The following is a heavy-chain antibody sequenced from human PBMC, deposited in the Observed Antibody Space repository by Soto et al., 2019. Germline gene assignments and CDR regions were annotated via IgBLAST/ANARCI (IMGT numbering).Heavy chain of an antibody. CDR1: GFTLSSYS. CDR2: IRGRSTTI. J-gene: IGHJ4*02. V-gene: IGHV3-48*02. Sequence: GGALRVSCTASGFTLSSYSMNWVRQAPGKGVEWVSYIRGRSTTIDYTDSVKGRFTISRDNAKNSLYPQMNTLRDEDTALYYCARYSGYEDSWRQGTLVTVSS. CDR3: ARYSGYEDS. D-gene: IGHD5-12*01.